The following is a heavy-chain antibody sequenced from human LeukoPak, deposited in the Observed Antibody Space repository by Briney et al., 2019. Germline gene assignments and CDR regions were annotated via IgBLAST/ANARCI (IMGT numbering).Heavy chain of an antibody. CDR1: GFTFSSYS. Sequence: GGSLTLSCPASGFTFSSYSMNWVRQAPGKGLEWVSYISSSSSTIYYADAVKGRFTMSRDNAKNSLYLKMNSLRDEDTAVYYCARDREGSGSYYLDYYYYYGMDVWGQGTTVTVSS. CDR2: ISSSSSTI. V-gene: IGHV3-48*02. J-gene: IGHJ6*02. CDR3: ARDREGSGSYYLDYYYYYGMDV. D-gene: IGHD3-10*01.